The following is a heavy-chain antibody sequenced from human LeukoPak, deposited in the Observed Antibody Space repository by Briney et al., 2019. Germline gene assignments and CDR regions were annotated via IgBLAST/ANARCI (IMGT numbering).Heavy chain of an antibody. Sequence: GGSLRLSCAASGFTFTSYWMSWVRQAPGKGLEWVANIKQDGSEKYYVDSVKGRFTISRGNAKSSLYLQMNSLRAEDSAVYYCGRAMDVWGQGTTVTVSS. CDR3: GRAMDV. CDR2: IKQDGSEK. CDR1: GFTFTSYW. J-gene: IGHJ6*02. V-gene: IGHV3-7*04.